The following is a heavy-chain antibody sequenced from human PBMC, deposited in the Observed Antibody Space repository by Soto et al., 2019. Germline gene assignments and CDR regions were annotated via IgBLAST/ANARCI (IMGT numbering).Heavy chain of an antibody. CDR1: GGSISSYY. CDR2: IYTSGST. V-gene: IGHV4-4*07. D-gene: IGHD2-21*01. J-gene: IGHJ6*02. Sequence: QVQLQESGPGLVKPSETLSLTCTVSGGSISSYYWSWIRQPAGKGLEWIGRIYTSGSTNYNPSLKSRVTMSVDTSKNQFSLKLSSVTAADTAVYYCARSIADSSDFLSYYGMDVWGQGTTVTVSS. CDR3: ARSIADSSDFLSYYGMDV.